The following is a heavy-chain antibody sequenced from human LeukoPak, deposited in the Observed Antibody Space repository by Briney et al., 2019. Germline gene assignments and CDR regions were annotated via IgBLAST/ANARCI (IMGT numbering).Heavy chain of an antibody. J-gene: IGHJ4*02. V-gene: IGHV1-2*06. CDR3: ARVAGIAAAGKRVDY. D-gene: IGHD6-13*01. CDR2: INPNSGGT. Sequence: ASVRVSCTASGYTFTVYYMHWVRQAPGQGLEWMARINPNSGGTNYAQKFQGRVTMTRDTSISTAYMELSRLRSDDTAVYYCARVAGIAAAGKRVDYWGQGTLVTVSS. CDR1: GYTFTVYY.